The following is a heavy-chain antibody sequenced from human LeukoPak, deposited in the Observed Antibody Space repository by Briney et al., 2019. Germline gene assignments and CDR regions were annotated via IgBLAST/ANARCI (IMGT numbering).Heavy chain of an antibody. Sequence: PGRSLRLSCAASGFTFDDYAMHWVRQAPGKGLEWVSGISWNSGSIGYADSVKGRFTISRDNAKNSLYLQMNSLRAEDTALYYCASYCSGGSCYGSGDYWGQGTLVTVSS. CDR3: ASYCSGGSCYGSGDY. V-gene: IGHV3-9*01. D-gene: IGHD2-15*01. CDR1: GFTFDDYA. CDR2: ISWNSGSI. J-gene: IGHJ4*02.